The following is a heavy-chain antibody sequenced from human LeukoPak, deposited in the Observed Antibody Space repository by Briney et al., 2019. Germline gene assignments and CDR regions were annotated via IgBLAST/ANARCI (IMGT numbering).Heavy chain of an antibody. Sequence: GGSLRLSCAASGFTFTSYAMSWVRQAPGKGLEWVSAISGSGGSTYYADSVKGRFTISRDNTKNTLYLQMNSLRAEDTAVYYCAKPRPSYSSSWYDHWGQGTLVTVSS. CDR2: ISGSGGST. V-gene: IGHV3-23*01. CDR3: AKPRPSYSSSWYDH. CDR1: GFTFTSYA. D-gene: IGHD6-13*01. J-gene: IGHJ5*02.